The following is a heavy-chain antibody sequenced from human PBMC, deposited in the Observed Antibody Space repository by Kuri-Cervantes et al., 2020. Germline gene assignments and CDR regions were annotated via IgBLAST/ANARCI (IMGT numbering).Heavy chain of an antibody. CDR3: ARDRYQLLLTPKGAWFDP. J-gene: IGHJ5*02. V-gene: IGHV3-30-3*01. D-gene: IGHD2-2*01. CDR1: GFTFSSYA. CDR2: ISYDGSNK. Sequence: GESLKISCAASGFTFSSYAMHWVRQAPGKGLEWVAVISYDGSNKYYADSVKGRFTISRDNSKNTLYLQMNSLRAEDTAVYYCARDRYQLLLTPKGAWFDPWGQGTLVTVSS.